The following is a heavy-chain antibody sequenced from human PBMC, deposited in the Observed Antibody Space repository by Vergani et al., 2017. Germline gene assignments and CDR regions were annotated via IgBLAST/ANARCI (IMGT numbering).Heavy chain of an antibody. CDR3: ASVGWSYYDSSGYYYAPGGWFDR. J-gene: IGHJ5*02. CDR2: IDPSDSYT. CDR1: GYSFTSYW. D-gene: IGHD3-22*01. V-gene: IGHV5-10-1*03. Sequence: EVQLVQSGAEVKKPGESLRISCKGSGYSFTSYWISWVRQMPGKGLEWMGRIDPSDSYTNYSPSFQGHVTISADKSISTAYLQWSSLKASDTAMYYCASVGWSYYDSSGYYYAPGGWFDRGERRTLIAVSA.